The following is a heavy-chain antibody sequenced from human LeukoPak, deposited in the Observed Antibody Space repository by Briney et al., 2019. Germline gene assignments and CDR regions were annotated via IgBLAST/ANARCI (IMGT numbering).Heavy chain of an antibody. CDR1: GYTFTSYY. CDR2: INPSGGST. D-gene: IGHD6-13*01. CDR3: ARDRRPAAAGKKGGWFDP. J-gene: IGHJ5*02. Sequence: ASVKVSCKASGYTFTSYYMHWVRQAPGQGLEWMGIINPSGGSTSYAQKFQGRVTMTRDTSTSTVYMELSSLRSEDTAVYYCARDRRPAAAGKKGGWFDPWGQGTLVTVSS. V-gene: IGHV1-46*03.